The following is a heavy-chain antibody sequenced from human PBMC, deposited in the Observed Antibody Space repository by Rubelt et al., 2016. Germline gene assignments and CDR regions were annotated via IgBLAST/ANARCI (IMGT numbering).Heavy chain of an antibody. J-gene: IGHJ6*02. Sequence: GLEWMGGIIPIFGTANYAQKFQGRVTITADESTSTAYMELSSLRSEDTAVYYCARSGDEVPAANGMDVWGQGTTVTVSS. CDR2: IIPIFGTA. V-gene: IGHV1-69*01. D-gene: IGHD2-2*01. CDR3: ARSGDEVPAANGMDV.